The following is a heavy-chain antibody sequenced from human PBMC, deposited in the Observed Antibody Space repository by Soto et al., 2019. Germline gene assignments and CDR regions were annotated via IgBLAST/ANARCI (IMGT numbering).Heavy chain of an antibody. CDR1: GGTFSSYR. J-gene: IGHJ4*02. V-gene: IGHV1-69*13. CDR3: ARDSGAKLSSS. D-gene: IGHD6-13*01. Sequence: SVKVSCKASGGTFSSYRINWVRQAPGQGLEWVGGIVPIYRTADYAQKFQGRVTITADESARTAYLEVHSLKSQDTAVYYCARDSGAKLSSSWGQGTLVTVSS. CDR2: IVPIYRTA.